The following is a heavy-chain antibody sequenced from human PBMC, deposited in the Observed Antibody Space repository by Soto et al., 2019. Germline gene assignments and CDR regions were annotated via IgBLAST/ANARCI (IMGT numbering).Heavy chain of an antibody. CDR1: GFTFSSYA. V-gene: IGHV3-23*01. CDR3: AKDYYYDSSGYYCNDY. J-gene: IGHJ4*02. D-gene: IGHD3-22*01. CDR2: ISGSGGST. Sequence: GGSLRLSCAASGFTFSSYAMSWVRQAPGKGLEWVSAISGSGGSTYYADSVKGRFTISRDNSKNTLYLQMNSLRAEDTAVYYCAKDYYYDSSGYYCNDYWGQGTLVTVSS.